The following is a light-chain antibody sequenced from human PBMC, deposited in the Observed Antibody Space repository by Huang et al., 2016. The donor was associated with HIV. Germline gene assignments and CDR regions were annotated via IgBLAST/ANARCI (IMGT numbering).Light chain of an antibody. Sequence: DIQMTQSPSSVSASEGDKVTITCRASQDISIWLAWYQQKPSEATTRLIHSASILFSGVPSRFSGSGSGTNFSLTINGLLPDDFATYYCLQADISPRSFGQGTRLDIQ. V-gene: IGKV1-12*01. J-gene: IGKJ5*01. CDR3: LQADISPRS. CDR2: SAS. CDR1: QDISIW.